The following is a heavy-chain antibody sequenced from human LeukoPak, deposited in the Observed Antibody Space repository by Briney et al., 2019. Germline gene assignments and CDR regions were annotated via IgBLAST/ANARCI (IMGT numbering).Heavy chain of an antibody. Sequence: QPSETLSLTCTVSGGSISSGSYYWSWIRQPAGKGLEWIGRIYTSGSTNYNPSLKSRVTISVDTSKNQFSLKLSSVTAADTAVYYCARDELNAFDIWGQGTMVTVSS. CDR3: ARDELNAFDI. V-gene: IGHV4-61*02. CDR1: GGSISSGSYY. D-gene: IGHD1-7*01. J-gene: IGHJ3*02. CDR2: IYTSGST.